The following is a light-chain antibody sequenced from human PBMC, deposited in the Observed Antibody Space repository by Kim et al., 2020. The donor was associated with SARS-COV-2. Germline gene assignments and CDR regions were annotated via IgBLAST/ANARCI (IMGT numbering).Light chain of an antibody. CDR2: GAA. J-gene: IGKJ4*01. Sequence: EIVMTQSPATLSVSPRERATLSCRASQSINRNLAWYQQKPGQAPRLLMYGAATRSSGIPARFSGSWSGTEFTLTIDSLQSEDFAVYYCQQYNSWPLTFGGGTKLEI. CDR3: QQYNSWPLT. CDR1: QSINRN. V-gene: IGKV3-15*01.